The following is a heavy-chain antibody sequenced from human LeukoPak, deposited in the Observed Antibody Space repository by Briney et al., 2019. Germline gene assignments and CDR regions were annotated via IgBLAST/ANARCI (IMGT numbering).Heavy chain of an antibody. CDR2: ISYDGSNK. Sequence: PGGSLRLSCAASGFTFSSYDMHWVRQAPGKGLEWVAVISYDGSNKYYADSVKGRFTISRDNSKNTLYLQMNSLRAEDTAVYYCARDGRGWSFDYWGQGILVTVSS. D-gene: IGHD6-19*01. CDR1: GFTFSSYD. CDR3: ARDGRGWSFDY. J-gene: IGHJ4*02. V-gene: IGHV3-30*03.